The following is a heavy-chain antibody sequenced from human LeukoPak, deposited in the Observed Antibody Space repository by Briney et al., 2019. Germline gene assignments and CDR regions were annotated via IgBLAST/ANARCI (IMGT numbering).Heavy chain of an antibody. CDR2: ISNSSSYI. Sequence: GGSLRLSCAASGFTFSSYSMNWVRQAPGKGLEWVSSISNSSSYIYYADSVKGRFTISRDNAKNSLYLQMNSLRAEDTAVYYCARDRGGNYWGQGTLVTVSS. V-gene: IGHV3-21*01. D-gene: IGHD3-10*01. J-gene: IGHJ4*02. CDR3: ARDRGGNY. CDR1: GFTFSSYS.